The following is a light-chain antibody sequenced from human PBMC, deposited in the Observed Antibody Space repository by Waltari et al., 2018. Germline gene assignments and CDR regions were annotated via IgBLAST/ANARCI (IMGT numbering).Light chain of an antibody. Sequence: SGTITCRASQSISTWLGWFQQKPGKAPNLLICQASSLKSGVPSRFSGSGSGTEFTLTISSLQPDDFATYYCQQYNSYRTFGQGTKVDMK. J-gene: IGKJ1*01. CDR3: QQYNSYRT. CDR1: QSISTW. CDR2: QAS. V-gene: IGKV1-5*03.